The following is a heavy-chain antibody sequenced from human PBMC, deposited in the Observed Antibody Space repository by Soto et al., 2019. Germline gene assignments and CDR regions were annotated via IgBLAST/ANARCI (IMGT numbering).Heavy chain of an antibody. Sequence: SAEVSCKASGVRLGSYARSWVQHAPGQGLEWMGGIIPIFGTANYAQKFQGRVTITADESTSTAYMELSSLRSEDTAVYYCARDWERAGSSAMISWYCDLWGRGTLVTSPQ. V-gene: IGHV1-69*13. J-gene: IGHJ2*01. CDR3: ARDWERAGSSAMISWYCDL. CDR1: GVRLGSYA. D-gene: IGHD6-6*01. CDR2: IIPIFGTA.